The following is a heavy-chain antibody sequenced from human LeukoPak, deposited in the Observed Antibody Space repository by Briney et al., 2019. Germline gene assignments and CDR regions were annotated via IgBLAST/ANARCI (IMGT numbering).Heavy chain of an antibody. CDR3: ARTDTYYYDSSGPLFDP. CDR1: GYSSTSYW. Sequence: GESLKISCKGSGYSSTSYWIGWVRQMPGKGLEWMGIIYPGDSDTRYSPSFQGQVTISADKSISTAYLQWSSLKASDTAMYYCARTDTYYYDSSGPLFDPWGQGTLVTVSS. CDR2: IYPGDSDT. D-gene: IGHD3-22*01. J-gene: IGHJ5*02. V-gene: IGHV5-51*01.